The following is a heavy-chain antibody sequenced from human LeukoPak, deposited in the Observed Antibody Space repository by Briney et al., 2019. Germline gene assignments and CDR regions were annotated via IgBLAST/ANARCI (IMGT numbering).Heavy chain of an antibody. CDR1: GYTFTNYW. Sequence: GESLKISGQGSGYTFTNYWIGWVRQMPEKGLEWVGIIYPGDSNTRYSPSFQGQVTISADKSINTAYLQWSSLQASDSAIYYCATRQARSSVTYFDYWGQGTLVAVSS. CDR3: ATRQARSSVTYFDY. J-gene: IGHJ4*02. CDR2: IYPGDSNT. V-gene: IGHV5-51*01. D-gene: IGHD6-6*01.